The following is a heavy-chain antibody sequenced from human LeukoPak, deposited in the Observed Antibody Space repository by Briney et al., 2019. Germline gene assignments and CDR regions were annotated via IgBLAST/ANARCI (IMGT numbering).Heavy chain of an antibody. CDR3: ARLVRRRRYYYDSSGYYYYFDY. CDR1: GGTFSSYA. D-gene: IGHD3-22*01. V-gene: IGHV1-8*02. CDR2: MNPNSGNT. Sequence: WASVKVSCKASGGTFSSYAISWVRQAPGQGLEWMGWMNPNSGNTGYAQKFQGRVTMTRNTSISTAYMELSSLRSEDTAVYYCARLVRRRRYYYDSSGYYYYFDYWGQGTLVTVSS. J-gene: IGHJ4*02.